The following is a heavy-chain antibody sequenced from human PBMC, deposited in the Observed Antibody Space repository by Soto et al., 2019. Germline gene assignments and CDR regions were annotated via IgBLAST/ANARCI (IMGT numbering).Heavy chain of an antibody. D-gene: IGHD4-17*01. CDR2: IWYDGSNK. CDR1: GFTFSSYG. Sequence: QVQLVESGGGVVQPGRSLRLSCAASGFTFSSYGMHWVRQAPGKGLEWVAVIWYDGSNKYYADSVKGRFTISRDNSKNTLYLQMNSLRAEDTAVYYCATQDEDYGDPLGFDYWGQGTLVTVSS. CDR3: ATQDEDYGDPLGFDY. V-gene: IGHV3-33*01. J-gene: IGHJ4*02.